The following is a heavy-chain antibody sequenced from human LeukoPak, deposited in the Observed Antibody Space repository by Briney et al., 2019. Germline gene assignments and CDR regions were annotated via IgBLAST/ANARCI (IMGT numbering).Heavy chain of an antibody. CDR1: GGSISNYY. CDR2: IYYSGST. D-gene: IGHD2-15*01. V-gene: IGHV4-59*01. CDR3: ARATLSAATLDY. J-gene: IGHJ4*02. Sequence: SETLSLTCTVSGGSISNYYCTWIRQPPGKGLEWLGYIYYSGSTKYNPSLKSRVTISMDTSKNQFSLELSSVTAADTAVYFCARATLSAATLDYWGQGALVTVSS.